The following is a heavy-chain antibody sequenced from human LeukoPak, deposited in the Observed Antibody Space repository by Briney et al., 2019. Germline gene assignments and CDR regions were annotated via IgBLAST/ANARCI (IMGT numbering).Heavy chain of an antibody. J-gene: IGHJ4*02. CDR2: ISAYNGNT. D-gene: IGHD3-10*01. CDR3: ALTMVRGVIITGPYYFDY. Sequence: EASVKVSCKASGYTFTRYGISWVRQASGQGPEWMGWISAYNGNTNYAQKLQGRVTMTTDTSTSTAYMELRSMTSDDTAVYYCALTMVRGVIITGPYYFDYWGQGTLVTVSS. CDR1: GYTFTRYG. V-gene: IGHV1-18*01.